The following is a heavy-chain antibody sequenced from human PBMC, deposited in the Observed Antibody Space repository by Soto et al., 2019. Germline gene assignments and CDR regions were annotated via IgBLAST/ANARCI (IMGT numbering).Heavy chain of an antibody. D-gene: IGHD1-1*01. CDR2: ISSSGGRT. Sequence: GGSLRLSCAASEFTFSSFGMSWVRQAPGKGLEWVSAISSSGGRTYYADSVKGRFTISRDNSKNTLYLEMNSLRAEDTAVYYCAKDPDGTAFDIWGQGTMVTVSS. CDR1: EFTFSSFG. CDR3: AKDPDGTAFDI. V-gene: IGHV3-23*01. J-gene: IGHJ3*02.